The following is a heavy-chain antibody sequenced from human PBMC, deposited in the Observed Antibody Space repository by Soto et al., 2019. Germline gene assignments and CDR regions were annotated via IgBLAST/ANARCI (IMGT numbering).Heavy chain of an antibody. J-gene: IGHJ6*02. D-gene: IGHD6-6*01. V-gene: IGHV3-21*01. CDR2: ISSSSSYI. CDR1: GFTFSSYS. Sequence: EVQLVESGGGLAKPGGSLRLSCAASGFTFSSYSMNWVRQAPGKGLEWVSSISSSSSYIYYADSVKGRFTISRDNAKNSLYLQMNSLRAEDTAVYYCARELESSSSSTPRDYYYYGMDVWGQGTTVTVSS. CDR3: ARELESSSSSTPRDYYYYGMDV.